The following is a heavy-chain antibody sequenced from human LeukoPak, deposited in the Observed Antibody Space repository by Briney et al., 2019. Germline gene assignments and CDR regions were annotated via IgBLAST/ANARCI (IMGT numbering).Heavy chain of an antibody. CDR3: ARDIVVVPAASGGDAFDI. D-gene: IGHD2-2*01. CDR2: IKPNSGGT. J-gene: IGHJ3*02. V-gene: IGHV1-2*02. CDR1: GYTFTGYY. Sequence: ASVKVSCTASGYTFTGYYMHWVRQAPGQGREWVGWIKPNSGGTKNAQKFQGRATMTRDTSISTAYMELSRLRSDDTAVYHCARDIVVVPAASGGDAFDIWGQGTMVTVSS.